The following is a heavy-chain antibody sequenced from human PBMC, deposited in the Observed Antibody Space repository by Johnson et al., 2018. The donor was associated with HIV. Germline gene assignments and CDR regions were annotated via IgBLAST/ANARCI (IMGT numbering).Heavy chain of an antibody. Sequence: VQLVESGGGVVQPGGSLRLSCAASGFTFSSYGMHWVRQAPGKGLEWVANIKQDGSEKYYVDSVKGRFTISRDNSKNTMDLQMNSLRAEDTAVYYCARDSGVRDAFDIWGQGTMVTVSS. CDR3: ARDSGVRDAFDI. CDR1: GFTFSSYG. CDR2: IKQDGSEK. D-gene: IGHD3-10*01. J-gene: IGHJ3*02. V-gene: IGHV3-7*01.